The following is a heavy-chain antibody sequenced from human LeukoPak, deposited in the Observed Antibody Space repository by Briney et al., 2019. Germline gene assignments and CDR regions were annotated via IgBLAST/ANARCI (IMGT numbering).Heavy chain of an antibody. CDR2: ISGSGGST. V-gene: IGHV3-23*01. Sequence: GGSLRLSCAASGFTFSSYAMSWVRQVPGKGLEWVSGISGSGGSTYYADSVRGRFIISRDNSKNTLYLQMNSLRAEDTAVYYCAKGGSSWLLGLNWGQGTLVTVSS. J-gene: IGHJ4*02. D-gene: IGHD6-13*01. CDR1: GFTFSSYA. CDR3: AKGGSSWLLGLN.